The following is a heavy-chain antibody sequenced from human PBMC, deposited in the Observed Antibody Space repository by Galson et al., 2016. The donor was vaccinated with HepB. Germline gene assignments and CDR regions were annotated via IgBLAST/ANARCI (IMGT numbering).Heavy chain of an antibody. D-gene: IGHD3-3*01. CDR2: ISYDGRNK. V-gene: IGHV3-30*18. CDR1: GFTFSSFG. Sequence: SLRLSCATTGFTFSSFGMHWVRQAPGKGLEWVAVISYDGRNKFYGDSVKGRFTISRDNSRNTVFLQMNSLRGDDTAGYYCAKTRVGPLVRSDMWSGYLDYWGQGTLVTVSA. J-gene: IGHJ4*02. CDR3: AKTRVGPLVRSDMWSGYLDY.